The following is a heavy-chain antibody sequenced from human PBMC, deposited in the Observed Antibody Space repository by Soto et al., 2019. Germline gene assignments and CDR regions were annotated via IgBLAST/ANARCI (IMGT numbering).Heavy chain of an antibody. CDR3: ATGPATGDFDS. V-gene: IGHV1-2*02. Sequence: QVQLIQSGAEVTKPGASVKVSCRASGYSFTFYYIHWLRQAPGQGFDWMGWINPNSGDTRYAQKFQGRVTMTRDTSISSVYMDLSILESDDTAVYFCATGPATGDFDSWGQGTLVTVSS. CDR1: GYSFTFYY. J-gene: IGHJ4*02. D-gene: IGHD7-27*01. CDR2: INPNSGDT.